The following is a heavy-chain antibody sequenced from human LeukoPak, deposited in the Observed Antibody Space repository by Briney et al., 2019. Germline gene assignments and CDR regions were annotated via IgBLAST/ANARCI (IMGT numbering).Heavy chain of an antibody. Sequence: SGGSLRLSCVASGFTLSIYAMSWVRQAPGKGLEWVSAMSGSGGSTHYADSVKGRFSISRDNSKSTLYLQMNSLKAEDTAVYYCAKGLSGWSYSDFWGQGTLVTVSS. CDR3: AKGLSGWSYSDF. CDR2: MSGSGGST. D-gene: IGHD6-19*01. V-gene: IGHV3-23*01. J-gene: IGHJ4*01. CDR1: GFTLSIYA.